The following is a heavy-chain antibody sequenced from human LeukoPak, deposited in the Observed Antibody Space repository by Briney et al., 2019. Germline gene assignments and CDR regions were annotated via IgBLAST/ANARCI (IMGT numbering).Heavy chain of an antibody. CDR3: ARTYYYDSSGPDAFDI. J-gene: IGHJ3*02. D-gene: IGHD3-22*01. Sequence: GGSLRLSCAASGFTFSNYSMSWVRQAPGKGLEWVSYISSSGSTIYYADSVKGRFTISRDNAKNSLYLQMNSLRAEDTAVYYCARTYYYDSSGPDAFDIWGQGTMVTVSS. CDR1: GFTFSNYS. CDR2: ISSSGSTI. V-gene: IGHV3-48*04.